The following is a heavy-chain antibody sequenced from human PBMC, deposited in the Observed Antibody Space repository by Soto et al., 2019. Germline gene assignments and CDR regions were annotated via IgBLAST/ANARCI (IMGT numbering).Heavy chain of an antibody. CDR2: ISGSGGST. CDR1: GFTFSSYA. J-gene: IGHJ4*02. D-gene: IGHD2-2*01. Sequence: GGSLKLSCAASGFTFSSYAMSWVRQAPGKGLEWVSAISGSGGSTYYADSVKGRFTISRDNSKNTLYLQMNSLRAEDTAVYYCAKATPRKVVPAAMTETPLDYWGQGTLVTVSS. V-gene: IGHV3-23*01. CDR3: AKATPRKVVPAAMTETPLDY.